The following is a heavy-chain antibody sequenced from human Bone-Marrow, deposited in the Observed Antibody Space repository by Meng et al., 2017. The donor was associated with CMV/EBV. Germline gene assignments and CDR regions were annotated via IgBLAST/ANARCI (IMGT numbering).Heavy chain of an antibody. CDR2: IKQDGSEK. Sequence: GGSLRLSCAASGFTFSSYWMSWVRQAPGKWLEWVANIKQDGSEKYYVDSVKGRFTISRDNAKNSLYLQMNSLRAEDTAVYYCARADIVVVPAATYYYYYGMDVWGQGTTVTVSS. CDR1: GFTFSSYW. CDR3: ARADIVVVPAATYYYYYGMDV. V-gene: IGHV3-7*01. D-gene: IGHD2-2*01. J-gene: IGHJ6*02.